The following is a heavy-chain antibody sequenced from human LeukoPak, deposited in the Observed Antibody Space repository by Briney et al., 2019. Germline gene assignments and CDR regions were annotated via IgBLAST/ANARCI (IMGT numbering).Heavy chain of an antibody. CDR3: ARGLFANWGSPAGY. CDR1: GGSFSGYY. J-gene: IGHJ4*02. D-gene: IGHD7-27*01. Sequence: PSETMSLTCAVYGGSFSGYYWSWIRQPPGKGLEWIGEINHSGSTNYNPSLKSRVTISVDTSKNQFSLKLSSVTAADTAVYYCARGLFANWGSPAGYWGQGTLVTVSS. CDR2: INHSGST. V-gene: IGHV4-34*01.